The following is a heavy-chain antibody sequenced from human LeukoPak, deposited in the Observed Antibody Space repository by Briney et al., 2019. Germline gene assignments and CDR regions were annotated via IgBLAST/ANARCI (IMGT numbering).Heavy chain of an antibody. Sequence: SETLSLTCTVAGGSISRYYWSWIRQPPGKGLEWIGYIYYRGSTNYNPSLKSRVTISVDTSKNQFSLKLSSVTAADTAVYYRARTTEGGYTYDYLYYYYIDVWGKGTTVTISS. J-gene: IGHJ6*03. CDR2: IYYRGST. CDR3: ARTTEGGYTYDYLYYYYIDV. D-gene: IGHD5-18*01. V-gene: IGHV4-59*01. CDR1: GGSISRYY.